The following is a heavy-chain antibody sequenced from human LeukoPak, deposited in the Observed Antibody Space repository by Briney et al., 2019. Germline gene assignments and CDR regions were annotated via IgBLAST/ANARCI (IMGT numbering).Heavy chain of an antibody. V-gene: IGHV3-30-3*01. CDR3: ARDRTSSGWFFDH. D-gene: IGHD6-19*01. J-gene: IGHJ4*02. Sequence: GGSLRLSCAVSGFTFSTYAMHWVRQAPGKGLEWVAVISYDGSIKYYADSVRGRFSISRDNSKHTLYLQMNSLRAEDTAVYYCARDRTSSGWFFDHWGQGTLVTVSS. CDR1: GFTFSTYA. CDR2: ISYDGSIK.